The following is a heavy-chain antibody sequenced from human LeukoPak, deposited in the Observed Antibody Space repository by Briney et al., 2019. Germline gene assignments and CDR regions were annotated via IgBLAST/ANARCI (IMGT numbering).Heavy chain of an antibody. CDR1: GLTFDDYA. D-gene: IGHD3-9*01. J-gene: IGHJ4*02. CDR2: ISWNSGSI. V-gene: IGHV3-9*03. Sequence: GGSLRLSCAASGLTFDDYAMHWGRQAPGKGLEWVSGISWNSGSIGYADSVRGRFTISRDNAKNSLYLQMNSLRAEDMALYYCAKDPYDILTGVGYWGQGTLVTVSS. CDR3: AKDPYDILTGVGY.